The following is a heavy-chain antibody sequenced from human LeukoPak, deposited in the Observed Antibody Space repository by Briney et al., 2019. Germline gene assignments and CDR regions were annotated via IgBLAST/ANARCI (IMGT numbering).Heavy chain of an antibody. Sequence: SETLSLTCSVSGGPISTHYWNWIRQAPGKGLEWIGYVYFTGTTNYNPNLTSRLTISVDTSKKQFSLNLTSVTAADTAVYHCARGLRYSSGWYDYYMDVWGKGPRSPSP. CDR3: ARGLRYSSGWYDYYMDV. V-gene: IGHV4-59*11. D-gene: IGHD6-19*01. CDR1: GGPISTHY. CDR2: VYFTGTT. J-gene: IGHJ6*03.